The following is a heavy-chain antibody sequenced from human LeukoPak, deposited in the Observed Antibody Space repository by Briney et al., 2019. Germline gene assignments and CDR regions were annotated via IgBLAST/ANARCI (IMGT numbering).Heavy chain of an antibody. CDR2: IYSGGST. D-gene: IGHD3-10*01. CDR3: ARAGKGLGSSRPGYYGMDV. Sequence: GGSLRLSCAASGFTVSSNYMSWVRQAPGKGLEWVSVIYSGGSTYYADSVKGRFTISRDNSKNTLYLQMNSLRAEDTAVYYCARAGKGLGSSRPGYYGMDVWGQGTTVTVSS. J-gene: IGHJ6*02. CDR1: GFTVSSNY. V-gene: IGHV3-66*01.